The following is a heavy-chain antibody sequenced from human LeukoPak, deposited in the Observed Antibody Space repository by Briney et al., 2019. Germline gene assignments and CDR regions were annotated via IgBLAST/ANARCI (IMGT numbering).Heavy chain of an antibody. CDR2: ISSSSSYI. V-gene: IGHV3-21*01. Sequence: PGGSLRLSCAASGVTFSSYSMNWVRQAPGKGLEWVSSISSSSSYIYYEDSVKGRFTISRDNAKNSLYLQMNSLRAEDTAVYYCARDTGGYCSSISCNATRDFDYWGQGTLVTVSS. D-gene: IGHD2-2*01. CDR1: GVTFSSYS. J-gene: IGHJ4*02. CDR3: ARDTGGYCSSISCNATRDFDY.